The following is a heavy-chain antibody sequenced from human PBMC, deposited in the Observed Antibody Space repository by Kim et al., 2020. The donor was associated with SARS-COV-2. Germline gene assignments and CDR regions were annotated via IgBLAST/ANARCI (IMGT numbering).Heavy chain of an antibody. CDR2: IWYDGSNK. D-gene: IGHD2-15*01. CDR3: ARDIVVVVDARHYYYGMGV. CDR1: GFTFSSYG. J-gene: IGHJ6*02. Sequence: GGSLRLSCAASGFTFSSYGMHWVRQAPGKGLEWVAVIWYDGSNKYYADSVKGRFTISRDNSKNTLYLQMNSLRAEDTAVYYCARDIVVVVDARHYYYGMGVWGQGTTVTVSS. V-gene: IGHV3-33*01.